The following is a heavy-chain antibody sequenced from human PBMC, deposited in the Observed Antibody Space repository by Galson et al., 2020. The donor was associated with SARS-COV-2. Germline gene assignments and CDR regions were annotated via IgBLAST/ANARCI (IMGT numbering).Heavy chain of an antibody. V-gene: IGHV3-30-3*01. CDR3: TREPVSGYYSYCFDY. Sequence: TGGSLRLSCAASGFTFSSYAMHWVRQAPGKGLEWVAVISYDGSNKYYADSVKGRFTISRDNSKNTLYLQMNSLRAEDTAVYYCTREPVSGYYSYCFDYWGQGTLVTVSS. CDR2: ISYDGSNK. CDR1: GFTFSSYA. J-gene: IGHJ4*02. D-gene: IGHD3-22*01.